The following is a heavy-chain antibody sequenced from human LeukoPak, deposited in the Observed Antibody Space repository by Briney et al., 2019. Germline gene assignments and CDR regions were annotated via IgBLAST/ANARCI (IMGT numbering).Heavy chain of an antibody. CDR2: INWSGTTP. Sequence: PGGSLRLSCAASGFTFDDFAMNWVRQAPGKGLEWVSGINWSGTTPTYGGSVKGRFTISRDNAKNSLFLQMNSLRGEDTALYYFATSGPEGSGSYFRFWGQGTLVTVSS. CDR1: GFTFDDFA. D-gene: IGHD1-26*01. J-gene: IGHJ4*02. V-gene: IGHV3-20*04. CDR3: ATSGPEGSGSYFRF.